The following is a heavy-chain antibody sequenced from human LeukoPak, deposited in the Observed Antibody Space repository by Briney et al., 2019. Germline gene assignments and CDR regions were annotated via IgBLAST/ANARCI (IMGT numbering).Heavy chain of an antibody. CDR2: IKQDGSEK. V-gene: IGHV3-7*01. Sequence: GGSLRLSCVASGFTFGTYWMSWVRQAPGKGLEWVANIKQDGSEKYYVDSVKGQFTISRDNAKNSLYLQMNSLRAEDTAVYYCARMSPPFSAWGQGTLVIVSP. J-gene: IGHJ5*02. CDR3: ARMSPPFSA. CDR1: GFTFGTYW.